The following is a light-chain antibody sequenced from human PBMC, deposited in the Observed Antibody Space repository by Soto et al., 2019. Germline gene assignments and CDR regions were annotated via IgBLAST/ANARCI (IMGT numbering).Light chain of an antibody. CDR3: QQLNSYPQT. CDR1: QSVSSIY. V-gene: IGKV3-20*01. J-gene: IGKJ5*01. Sequence: EIALTQSPGTLSLARGERATLSCRASQSVSSIYLAWYQQKPGQAPRLLIYGASSRATGIPDRFSGSGSGPDFTLTISSLQPEDSATYFCQQLNSYPQTFGQGTRLEIK. CDR2: GAS.